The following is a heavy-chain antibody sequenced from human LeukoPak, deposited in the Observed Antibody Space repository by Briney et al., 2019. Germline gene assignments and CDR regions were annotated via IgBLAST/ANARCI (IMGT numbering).Heavy chain of an antibody. CDR2: LKSKPDGGTA. Sequence: TGGSLRLSCAASGFSFTTYAMNWVRQAPGKGLQWVGRLKSKPDGGTADYAAPVKGRFIISRDDSRNTLYLQMNSLQIEDTAMYYCSTGLYPAWGQGTMVIVSS. V-gene: IGHV3-15*01. CDR1: GFSFTTYA. D-gene: IGHD2/OR15-2a*01. J-gene: IGHJ3*01. CDR3: STGLYPA.